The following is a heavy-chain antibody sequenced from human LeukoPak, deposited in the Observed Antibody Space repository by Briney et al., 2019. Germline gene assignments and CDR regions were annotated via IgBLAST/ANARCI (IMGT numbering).Heavy chain of an antibody. D-gene: IGHD3-22*01. Sequence: GGSLRLSCAASGFTFSSYSMNWVRQAPGKGLEWVSYISSSSSTIYYADSVKGRFTTSRDNAKNSLYLQMNSLRAEDTAVYYCARDPYDSSGYYLSYFDYWGQGTLVTVSS. V-gene: IGHV3-48*04. CDR1: GFTFSSYS. J-gene: IGHJ4*02. CDR3: ARDPYDSSGYYLSYFDY. CDR2: ISSSSSTI.